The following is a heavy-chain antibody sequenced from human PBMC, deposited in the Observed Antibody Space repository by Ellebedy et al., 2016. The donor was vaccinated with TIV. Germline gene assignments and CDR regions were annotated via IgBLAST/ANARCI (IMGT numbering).Heavy chain of an antibody. CDR2: IYPGDSDT. CDR3: ALHSHHLFYFNGMDV. V-gene: IGHV5-51*01. CDR1: GYSFTSYC. Sequence: GESLKISCKGSGYSFTSYCIGWVRQMPGKGLEWMGIIYPGDSDTRYNPSFAGQVNISADKSVTTPYLRLSSLKTSDTATYYLALHSHHLFYFNGMDVWGQGTTVTVSS. D-gene: IGHD1-14*01. J-gene: IGHJ6*02.